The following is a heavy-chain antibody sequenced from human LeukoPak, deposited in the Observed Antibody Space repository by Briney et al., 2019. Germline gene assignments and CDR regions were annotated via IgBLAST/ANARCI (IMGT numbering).Heavy chain of an antibody. CDR2: ISGSGGGT. J-gene: IGHJ4*02. D-gene: IGHD3-10*01. CDR1: GITLSNYG. V-gene: IGHV3-23*01. CDR3: AKRGVVIRVFLVGFHKEANYFDS. Sequence: PGGSLRLSCAVSGITLSNYGMSWVRQAPGKGLEWVAGISGSGGGTHYADSVKGRFTISRDNSRNTLFLQMNSLRAKDTAVYFCAKRGVVIRVFLVGFHKEANYFDSWGQGALVTVSS.